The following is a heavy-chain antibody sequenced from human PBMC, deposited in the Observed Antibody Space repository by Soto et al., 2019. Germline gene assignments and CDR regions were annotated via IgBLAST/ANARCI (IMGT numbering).Heavy chain of an antibody. CDR3: ARDSYCSGGSCSRRYGMDV. Sequence: PGGSLRLSCAAPGFTFSSYEMNWVRRAPGKGLEWVSYISSSGSTIYYADSVKGRFTISRDNAKNSLYLQMNSLRAEDTAVYYCARDSYCSGGSCSRRYGMDVWGQGTTVTVSS. CDR2: ISSSGSTI. J-gene: IGHJ6*02. CDR1: GFTFSSYE. V-gene: IGHV3-48*03. D-gene: IGHD2-15*01.